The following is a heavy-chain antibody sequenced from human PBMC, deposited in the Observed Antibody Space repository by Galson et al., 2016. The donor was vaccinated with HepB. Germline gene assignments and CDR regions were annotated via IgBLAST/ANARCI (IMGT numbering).Heavy chain of an antibody. Sequence: SLRLSCAASGFTFDDYTMHWVRQSPGKGLEWVSLATWNGTPYYADSVKVRFTISRDNTKNSMYLKMDSLGIDDAAIYYCVKESQLGTNSFGPRFDYWGPGTLVTVSS. J-gene: IGHJ4*02. V-gene: IGHV3-43*01. CDR1: GFTFDDYT. D-gene: IGHD1-1*01. CDR2: ATWNGTP. CDR3: VKESQLGTNSFGPRFDY.